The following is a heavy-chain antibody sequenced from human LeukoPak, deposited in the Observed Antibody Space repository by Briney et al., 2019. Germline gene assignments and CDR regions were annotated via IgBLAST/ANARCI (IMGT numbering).Heavy chain of an antibody. CDR1: GYSFPNYW. CDR3: ARPKTLGGYNYEFEF. Sequence: GESLKISCKGSGYSFPNYWIGWVRQMPGKGLEWIGIVYPATSDTTYSPSFQGQVTISADKSSSAAYLQWSSLKASDTAIYYCARPKTLGGYNYEFEFWGQGTLVTVSS. V-gene: IGHV5-51*01. J-gene: IGHJ4*02. D-gene: IGHD5-18*01. CDR2: VYPATSDT.